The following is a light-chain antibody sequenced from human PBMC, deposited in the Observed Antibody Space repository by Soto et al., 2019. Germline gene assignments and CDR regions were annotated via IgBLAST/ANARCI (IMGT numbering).Light chain of an antibody. CDR1: SRDVGGYNY. Sequence: QSVLTQPGSVSESPGQSVTISCTGTSRDVGGYNYVSWYQQHPGKAPKLMIHNVSKRPSGVPDRFSGSKSGNTASLTISGLQAEDEADYYCCSYAGNYTLVFGGGTKVTVL. J-gene: IGLJ3*02. V-gene: IGLV2-11*01. CDR3: CSYAGNYTLV. CDR2: NVS.